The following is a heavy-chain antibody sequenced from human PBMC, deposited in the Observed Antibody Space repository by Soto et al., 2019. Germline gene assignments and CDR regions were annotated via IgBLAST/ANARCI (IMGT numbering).Heavy chain of an antibody. CDR1: GTSFNDYY. J-gene: IGHJ4*01. D-gene: IGHD5-12*01. Sequence: PSETLSLTCAVYGTSFNDYYWTWIRQSPGKGLEWIGEINHSGSANYNPSLKSRVTISVDTSKNQFSLKLKSVTAADTAVYYCARDSLYSYYGSRHWGQGTLVTVSS. CDR2: INHSGSA. CDR3: ARDSLYSYYGSRH. V-gene: IGHV4-34*01.